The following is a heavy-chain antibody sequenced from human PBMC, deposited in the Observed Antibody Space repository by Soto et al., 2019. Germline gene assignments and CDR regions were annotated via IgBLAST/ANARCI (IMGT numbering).Heavy chain of an antibody. CDR1: GGTFSRCA. V-gene: IGHV1-69*01. CDR2: ITPMFGKP. Sequence: QVQLVQSGPEVKKPGSSVKVSCKASGGTFSRCAINWVRQAPGQGLEWMGGITPMFGKPNYAQKFQGRVTITADESMSTVYLELRSLRSDDTAVYYCARDGELYDSSGYYFLYWGQGTLVAVSS. D-gene: IGHD3-22*01. J-gene: IGHJ4*02. CDR3: ARDGELYDSSGYYFLY.